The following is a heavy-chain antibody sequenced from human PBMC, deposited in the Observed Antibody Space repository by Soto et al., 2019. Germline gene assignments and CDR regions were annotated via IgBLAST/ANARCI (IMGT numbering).Heavy chain of an antibody. CDR3: AIQHGYSGLSRFDP. D-gene: IGHD5-12*01. V-gene: IGHV4-30-4*01. J-gene: IGHJ5*02. Sequence: QVQLQESGPGLVKPSQTLSLTCTVSGGSISSGDYYWSWIRQPPGKGLEWIGYIYYSGSTYYNPSLQRRVTISVDTSKSEFSLKLSSVTAADTAVYYCAIQHGYSGLSRFDPWGQGTLVTVSS. CDR2: IYYSGST. CDR1: GGSISSGDYY.